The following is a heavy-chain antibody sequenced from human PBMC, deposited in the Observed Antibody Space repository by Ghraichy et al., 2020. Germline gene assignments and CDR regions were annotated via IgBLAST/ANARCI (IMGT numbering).Heavy chain of an antibody. CDR1: GGSISSYY. Sequence: SETLSLTCTVSGGSISSYYWSWIRQPPGKGLEWIGYIYYSGSTNYNPSLKSRVTISVDTSKNQFSLKLSSVTAADTAVYYCARYIAYIAAAGTPWVPHMDVWGKGTTVTVSS. CDR2: IYYSGST. D-gene: IGHD6-13*01. J-gene: IGHJ6*03. V-gene: IGHV4-59*01. CDR3: ARYIAYIAAAGTPWVPHMDV.